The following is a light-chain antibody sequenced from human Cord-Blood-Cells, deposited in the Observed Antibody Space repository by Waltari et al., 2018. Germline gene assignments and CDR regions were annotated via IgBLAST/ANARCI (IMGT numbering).Light chain of an antibody. Sequence: QSPSSLSASVGDRVTITCRASQSISSYLNWYQQKPGKAPKLLIYAASSLQSGVPSRFSGSGSGTDFTLTISSLQPEDFATYYYQQSYSTPFTFGPGTKVDIK. CDR1: QSISSY. CDR3: QQSYSTPFT. V-gene: IGKV1-39*01. CDR2: AAS. J-gene: IGKJ3*01.